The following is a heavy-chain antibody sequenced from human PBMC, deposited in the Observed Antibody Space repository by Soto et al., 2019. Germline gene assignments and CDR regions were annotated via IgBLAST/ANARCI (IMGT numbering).Heavy chain of an antibody. D-gene: IGHD4-17*01. V-gene: IGHV4-31*03. CDR1: GGSLNNADYF. CDR3: ARDADYGGSRGGMDV. Sequence: QVHLEESGPGLVKPSETLSLICSVSGGSLNNADYFWSWIRHHPENGLEWIGYIYYRGSTRYNPSFKTCATLSIDTSKNQFSLRLNSVTVAVTAVYFCARDADYGGSRGGMDVWGRGTTVTV. CDR2: IYYRGST. J-gene: IGHJ6*02.